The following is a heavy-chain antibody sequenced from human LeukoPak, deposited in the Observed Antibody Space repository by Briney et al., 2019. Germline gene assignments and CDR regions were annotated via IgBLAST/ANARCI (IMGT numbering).Heavy chain of an antibody. Sequence: SETLSLTCTISGGSITNNNDYWGWIRQPPGKGLEWIGSIYYSGYTYYNPSLKSRVTISVDTSKNQFSLKLNSVTAADTAVYYCARSYRLDAFDIWGQGTMVTVSS. CDR3: ARSYRLDAFDI. CDR2: IYYSGYT. D-gene: IGHD3-10*01. CDR1: GGSITNNNDY. V-gene: IGHV4-39*01. J-gene: IGHJ3*02.